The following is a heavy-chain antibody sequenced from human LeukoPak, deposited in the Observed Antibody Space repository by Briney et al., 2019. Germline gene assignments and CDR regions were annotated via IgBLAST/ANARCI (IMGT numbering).Heavy chain of an antibody. D-gene: IGHD2-2*01. CDR3: ARSIVPLGYFDY. CDR2: IYSGGST. CDR1: GFTVSSNY. V-gene: IGHV3-66*02. J-gene: IGHJ4*02. Sequence: GGSLRLSCAASGFTVSSNYMSWVRQAPGKGLEWVSVIYSGGSTYYADSVKGRFTISRDNSKNTLYLQMNRLRAEDTAVYYCARSIVPLGYFDYWGQGTLVTVSS.